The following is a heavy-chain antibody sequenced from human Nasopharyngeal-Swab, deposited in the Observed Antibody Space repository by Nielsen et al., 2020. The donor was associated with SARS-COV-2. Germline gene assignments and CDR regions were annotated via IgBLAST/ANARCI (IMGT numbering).Heavy chain of an antibody. CDR3: ARAGAAAPGVYYGMDV. V-gene: IGHV1-8*01. J-gene: IGHJ6*02. CDR2: MNPNSGNT. D-gene: IGHD6-13*01. CDR1: GGTFTSYD. Sequence: ASVKVPCKASGGTFTSYDINWVRQATGQGLEWMGWMNPNSGNTGYAQKFQGRVTMTRNTSISTAYMELSSLRSEDTAVYYCARAGAAAPGVYYGMDVWGQGTTVTVSS.